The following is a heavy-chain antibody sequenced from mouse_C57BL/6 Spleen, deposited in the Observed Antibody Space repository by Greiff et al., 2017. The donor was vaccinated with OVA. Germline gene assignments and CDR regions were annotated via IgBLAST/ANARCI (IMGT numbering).Heavy chain of an antibody. Sequence: DVMLVESGGGLVKPGGSLKLSCAASGFTFSDYGMHWVRQAPEKGLEWVAYISSGSSTIYYADTVKGRFTISRDNAKNTLFLQMTSLRSEDTAMYYCAREGTGYFDYCGQGTTLTVSS. V-gene: IGHV5-17*01. CDR1: GFTFSDYG. D-gene: IGHD4-1*01. CDR3: AREGTGYFDY. J-gene: IGHJ2*01. CDR2: ISSGSSTI.